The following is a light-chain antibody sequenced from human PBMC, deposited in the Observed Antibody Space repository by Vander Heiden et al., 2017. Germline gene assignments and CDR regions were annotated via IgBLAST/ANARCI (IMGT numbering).Light chain of an antibody. V-gene: IGLV2-23*02. J-gene: IGLJ3*02. CDR2: EVT. Sequence: QSALTQPASVSGSPGPSITISCTGTSSDVENYNLVSRYQQHPGKAPKLMIYEVTKWPSGVSNRFSGSKSGNTASLTISGLQAEDEADYYCSSYAGSTTWVFGGGTKLTVL. CDR3: SSYAGSTTWV. CDR1: SSDVENYNL.